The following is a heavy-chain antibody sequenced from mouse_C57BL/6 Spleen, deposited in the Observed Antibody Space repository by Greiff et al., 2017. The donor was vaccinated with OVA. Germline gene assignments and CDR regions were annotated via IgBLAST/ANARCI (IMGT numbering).Heavy chain of an antibody. Sequence: EVKLVESGPGLVKPSQSLSLTCSVTGYSITSGYYWNWIRQFPGNKLEWMGYISYDGSNNYNPSLKNRISITRDTSKNQFFLKLNSVTTEDTATYYCAEGSPDWYFDVWGTGTTVTVSS. V-gene: IGHV3-6*01. CDR2: ISYDGSN. J-gene: IGHJ1*03. CDR1: GYSITSGYY. CDR3: AEGSPDWYFDV.